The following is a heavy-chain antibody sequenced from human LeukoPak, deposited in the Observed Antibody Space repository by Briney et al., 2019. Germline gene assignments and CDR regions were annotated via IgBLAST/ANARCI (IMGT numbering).Heavy chain of an antibody. D-gene: IGHD6-6*01. CDR2: INWNGGKI. V-gene: IGHV3-9*03. CDR3: AKALSSSFTGSSWEY. J-gene: IGHJ4*02. Sequence: PGRSLRLSCAASGFIFDDYGMHWIRQAPGKGLEWVSGINWNGGKIGYADSVKGRFTISRDSAKSSLYLQMNTLRAEDMAFYYCAKALSSSFTGSSWEYWGQGTLVTVSS. CDR1: GFIFDDYG.